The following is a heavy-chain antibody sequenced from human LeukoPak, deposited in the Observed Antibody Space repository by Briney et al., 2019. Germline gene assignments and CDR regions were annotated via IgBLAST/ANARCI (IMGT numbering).Heavy chain of an antibody. CDR1: GDSISSGSYY. D-gene: IGHD1-26*01. V-gene: IGHV4-39*01. J-gene: IGHJ4*02. CDR3: ARLGSYCYY. Sequence: SETLSLTCTVSGDSISSGSYYWGWIRQPPGKGLEWIGTIYYSGSTYYNPSLKSRVTISVDTSKNQFSLKLSSVTAADTAVYYCARLGSYCYYWGQGTLVTVSS. CDR2: IYYSGST.